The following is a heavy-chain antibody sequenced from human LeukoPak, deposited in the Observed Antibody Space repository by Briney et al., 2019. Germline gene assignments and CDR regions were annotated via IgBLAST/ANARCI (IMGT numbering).Heavy chain of an antibody. J-gene: IGHJ3*02. V-gene: IGHV3-11*06. CDR2: ISSSSSYI. CDR3: ARVKRGYVQPAGFDI. CDR1: GFTFSDYY. Sequence: GGSLRLSCAASGFTFSDYYMSWIRQAPGKGLEWVSYISSSSSYIYYADSVKGRFTISRDNAKNSLYLQMNSLRAEDTAVYYCARVKRGYVQPAGFDIWGQGTMVTVSS. D-gene: IGHD5-12*01.